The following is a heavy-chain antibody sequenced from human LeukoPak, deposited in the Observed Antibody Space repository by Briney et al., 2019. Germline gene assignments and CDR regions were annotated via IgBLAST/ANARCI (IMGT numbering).Heavy chain of an antibody. CDR1: GFTFSGYW. CDR3: ARDVGSGSYSASDY. V-gene: IGHV3-74*01. CDR2: TNRDDSDT. D-gene: IGHD3-10*01. J-gene: IGHJ4*02. Sequence: QPGGSLRPSCAASGFTFSGYWMHWVRQAPGKGLVWVSRTNRDDSDTSYADSVKGRFTISRDDAKNSLYLQMNSLRAEDTAVYYCARDVGSGSYSASDYWGQGTLVTVSS.